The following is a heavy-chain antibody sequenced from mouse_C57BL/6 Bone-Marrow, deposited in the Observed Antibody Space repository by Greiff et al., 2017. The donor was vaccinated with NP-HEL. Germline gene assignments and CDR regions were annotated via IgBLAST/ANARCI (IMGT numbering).Heavy chain of an antibody. V-gene: IGHV1-69*01. D-gene: IGHD3-2*02. CDR2: IDPSDSYT. J-gene: IGHJ3*01. CDR3: ARSGWGWFAY. Sequence: VQLQQPGAELVMPGASVKLSCKASGYTFTSYWMHWVKQRPGQGLEWIGEIDPSDSYTNYNQKFKGKSTLTVDKSSSTAYMQLSSLTSEDSAVYYCARSGWGWFAYWGQGTLVTVSA. CDR1: GYTFTSYW.